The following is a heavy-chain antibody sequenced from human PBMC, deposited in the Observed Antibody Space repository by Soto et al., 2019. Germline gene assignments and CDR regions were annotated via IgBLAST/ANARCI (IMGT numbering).Heavy chain of an antibody. D-gene: IGHD2-15*01. V-gene: IGHV3-23*01. CDR3: AKEIPEDIVLVVAATPGWFDP. Sequence: EVQLLESGGGLVQPGGSLRLSCAASGFTFSSYAMSWVRQAPGKGLEWVSAISGSGGSTYYADSVKGRFTISRDNSKNALYLQMNSLRAEDTAVYYCAKEIPEDIVLVVAATPGWFDPWGQGTLVTVSS. J-gene: IGHJ5*02. CDR2: ISGSGGST. CDR1: GFTFSSYA.